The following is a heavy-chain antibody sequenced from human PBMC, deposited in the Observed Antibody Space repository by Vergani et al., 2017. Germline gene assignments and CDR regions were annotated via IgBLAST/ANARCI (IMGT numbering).Heavy chain of an antibody. CDR3: ARVNTETNGQLYYYYYMDV. Sequence: QVQLQQWGGGLLKPSETLSLTCVVNGGSFTSYHWTWIRQSPGEGLEWVGDIDHTGRPDYNPSLKSRLTISVEKSRNQFSLTLNSVTATDTAIYFCARVNTETNGQLYYYYYMDVWGQGTAVTVS. J-gene: IGHJ6*03. D-gene: IGHD4-11*01. V-gene: IGHV4-34*01. CDR1: GGSFTSYH. CDR2: IDHTGRP.